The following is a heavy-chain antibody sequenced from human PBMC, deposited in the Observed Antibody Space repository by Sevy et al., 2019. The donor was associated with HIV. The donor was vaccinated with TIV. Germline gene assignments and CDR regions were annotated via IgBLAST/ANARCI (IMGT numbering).Heavy chain of an antibody. D-gene: IGHD1-26*01. CDR3: AKDRIEGARKLDY. Sequence: GGSLRLSCAASGFTFSSYAMHWVRQAPGKGLEWVAVISYDGSNKYYADSVKGRFTISRDNSKNTLYIQMNSLRAEDTAVYYCAKDRIEGARKLDYWGQGTLVTVSS. CDR1: GFTFSSYA. V-gene: IGHV3-30*14. J-gene: IGHJ4*02. CDR2: ISYDGSNK.